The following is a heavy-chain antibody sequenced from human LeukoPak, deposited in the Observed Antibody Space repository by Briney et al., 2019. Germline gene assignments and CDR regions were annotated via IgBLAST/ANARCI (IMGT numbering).Heavy chain of an antibody. D-gene: IGHD3-22*01. Sequence: PGGSLRLSCAASGFTVSSNYMSWVRPAPGKGLEGGTVIYSGGSTYYADSVKGRFTISRDNSKNTLYLQMNSLRAEDTAVYYCARAYYYDSSGYYPFDYWGQGTLVTVSS. V-gene: IGHV3-53*01. CDR2: IYSGGST. CDR1: GFTVSSNY. CDR3: ARAYYYDSSGYYPFDY. J-gene: IGHJ4*02.